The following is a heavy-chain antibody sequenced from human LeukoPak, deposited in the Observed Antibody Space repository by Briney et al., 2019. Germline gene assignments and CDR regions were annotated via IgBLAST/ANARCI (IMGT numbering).Heavy chain of an antibody. CDR2: INHSGST. D-gene: IGHD2-21*02. CDR3: ARAYCGGDCYPYNWFDP. Sequence: SETLSLTCAVYGGSFSGYYWSWIRQPPGKGLEWIGEINHSGSTNYNPSLKSRVTISVDTSKNQFSLKLSSVTAADTAMYYCARAYCGGDCYPYNWFDPWGQGTLVTVSS. V-gene: IGHV4-34*01. CDR1: GGSFSGYY. J-gene: IGHJ5*02.